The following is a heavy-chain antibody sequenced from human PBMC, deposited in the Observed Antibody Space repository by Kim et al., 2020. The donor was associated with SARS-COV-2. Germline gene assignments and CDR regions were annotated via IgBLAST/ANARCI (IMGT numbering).Heavy chain of an antibody. CDR2: FDPEDGET. V-gene: IGHV1-24*01. D-gene: IGHD3-22*01. Sequence: ASVKVSCKVSGYTLTELSMHWVRQAPGKGLEWMGGFDPEDGETIYAQKFQGRVTMTEDTSTDTAYMELSSLRSEDTAVYYCATARRSDSSGYYYFDYWGQGTLVTVSS. J-gene: IGHJ4*02. CDR1: GYTLTELS. CDR3: ATARRSDSSGYYYFDY.